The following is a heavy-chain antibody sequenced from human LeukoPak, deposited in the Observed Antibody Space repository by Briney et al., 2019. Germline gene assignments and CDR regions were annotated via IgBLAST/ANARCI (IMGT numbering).Heavy chain of an antibody. D-gene: IGHD3-16*01. CDR2: IKQDGSEK. V-gene: IGHV3-7*03. Sequence: GGSLRLSCAASGFTFSSYWMSWVRQAPGKGLEWVANIKQDGSEKYYVDSVKGRFTISRDNAKNSLYLQMNSLEIEDTAMYYCASSYVNSYPKDRIFDYWGQGTLVTVSS. CDR1: GFTFSSYW. CDR3: ASSYVNSYPKDRIFDY. J-gene: IGHJ4*02.